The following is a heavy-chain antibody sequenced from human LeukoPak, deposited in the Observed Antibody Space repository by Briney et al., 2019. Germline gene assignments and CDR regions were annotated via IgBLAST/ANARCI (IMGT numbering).Heavy chain of an antibody. CDR1: GYSFTSRY. CDR3: ASSVDTEEDFYYMDV. CDR2: INPSGGGT. D-gene: IGHD5-18*01. J-gene: IGHJ6*03. V-gene: IGHV1-46*01. Sequence: ASVKVSCKASGYSFTSRYMHWVRQAPGQGLQWMGIINPSGGGTTYAQKFQGRVTMTRDMSSSTVYMELSSLRSEDTAVYFCASSVDTEEDFYYMDVWGKGTTVTVSS.